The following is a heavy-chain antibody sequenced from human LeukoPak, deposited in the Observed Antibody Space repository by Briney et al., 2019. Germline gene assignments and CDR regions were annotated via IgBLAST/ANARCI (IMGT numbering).Heavy chain of an antibody. D-gene: IGHD2-21*01. CDR3: TTDYCGY. CDR1: GFTFSSYA. V-gene: IGHV3-23*01. J-gene: IGHJ4*02. Sequence: GGSLRLSCAASGFTFSSYAMTWVRQAPGKGLEWVSLLSASGGSTYYADSVKGRFTISRDNSKNTLYLQMNSLKTEDTAVYYCTTDYCGYWGQGTLVTVSS. CDR2: LSASGGST.